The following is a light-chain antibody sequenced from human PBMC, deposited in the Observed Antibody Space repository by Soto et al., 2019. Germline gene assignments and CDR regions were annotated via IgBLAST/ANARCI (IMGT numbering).Light chain of an antibody. Sequence: DIQMTQSPSTLSASVGDRVTITCRASQSISDWLAWYQQKPGKAPNLLIYKASSLESGVPPRFSGSGSGTEFTLTISSLQPDDFATYFCQQYNNFSPTFGQGTKADIK. CDR3: QQYNNFSPT. CDR1: QSISDW. V-gene: IGKV1-5*03. J-gene: IGKJ1*01. CDR2: KAS.